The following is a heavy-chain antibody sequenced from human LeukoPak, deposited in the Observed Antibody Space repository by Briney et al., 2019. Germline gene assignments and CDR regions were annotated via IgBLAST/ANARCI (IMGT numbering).Heavy chain of an antibody. CDR3: ITPLPYSAQ. CDR2: IKPKTDGETT. J-gene: IGHJ4*02. D-gene: IGHD2-21*01. CDR1: FSTFNKAW. Sequence: GGSLRLSCAASFSTFNKAWMNWVRQAPGKGLEWVGRIKPKTDGETTEYAAPVKDRFSTSRDDSKSMMYLQMNSLKTEDTAVYYCITPLPYSAQGGQGTLVTVSS. V-gene: IGHV3-15*07.